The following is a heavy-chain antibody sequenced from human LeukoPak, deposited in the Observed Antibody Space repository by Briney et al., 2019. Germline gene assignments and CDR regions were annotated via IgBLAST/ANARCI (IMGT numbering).Heavy chain of an antibody. D-gene: IGHD1-20*01. CDR3: ARNPLVYIPGTTIPVYLDY. CDR2: ISAYNGNT. V-gene: IGHV1-18*01. J-gene: IGHJ4*02. CDR1: GYTFTSYG. Sequence: ASVKVSCKASGYTFTSYGISWVRQAPGQGLEWMGWISAYNGNTNYAQKLQGRVTMTTDTSTSTAYMELRSLRSDDTAVYYCARNPLVYIPGTTIPVYLDYWGLGTLVTVSS.